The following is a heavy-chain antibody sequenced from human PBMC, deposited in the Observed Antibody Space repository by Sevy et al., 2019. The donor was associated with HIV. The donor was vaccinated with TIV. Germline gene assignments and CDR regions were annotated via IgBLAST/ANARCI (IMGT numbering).Heavy chain of an antibody. CDR1: GYTLTELS. D-gene: IGHD2-2*01. V-gene: IGHV1-24*01. Sequence: ASVKVSCKVSGYTLTELSMHWVRQAPGKGLEWMGGFDPEDGETIYAQKFQGRVTMTEDTSTDTAYMELSSLRSEDTAVYYCAASFCTSCYDFYYYYYGMDVWGQWTTVTVSS. J-gene: IGHJ6*02. CDR2: FDPEDGET. CDR3: AASFCTSCYDFYYYYYGMDV.